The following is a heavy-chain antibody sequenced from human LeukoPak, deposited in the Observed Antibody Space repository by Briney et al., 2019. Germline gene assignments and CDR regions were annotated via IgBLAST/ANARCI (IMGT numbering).Heavy chain of an antibody. CDR3: VRDMTAMDY. Sequence: SETLSLTCTVSGGSISSSNYHWGWIRQPPGAGLEWLGSIYYSGSTYYNPSLKSRVTISVDTSQNQFSLKLSSVTAADTAVYYCVRDMTAMDYWGQGTLVTVSS. CDR2: IYYSGST. V-gene: IGHV4-39*01. CDR1: GGSISSSNYH. J-gene: IGHJ4*02. D-gene: IGHD2-21*02.